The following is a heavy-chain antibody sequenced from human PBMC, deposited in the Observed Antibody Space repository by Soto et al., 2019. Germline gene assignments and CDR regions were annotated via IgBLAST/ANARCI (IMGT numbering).Heavy chain of an antibody. CDR3: ARHNYYDSSDYYYDDY. J-gene: IGHJ4*02. D-gene: IGHD3-22*01. V-gene: IGHV5-10-1*01. Sequence: GESLKISCKGSGYSFTSYWISWVRQMPGKGLEWMGRIDPSDSYTNYSPSFQGHVTISADKSTSTAYLQWSSLKASDTAMYYCARHNYYDSSDYYYDDYWGQGSLVTVSS. CDR1: GYSFTSYW. CDR2: IDPSDSYT.